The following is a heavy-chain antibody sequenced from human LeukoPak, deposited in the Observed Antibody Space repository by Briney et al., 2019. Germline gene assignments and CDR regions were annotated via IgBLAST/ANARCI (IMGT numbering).Heavy chain of an antibody. CDR3: ARGGPYDSDNLPFDY. CDR2: IYTSGST. Sequence: SETLSLTCTVSGGSISSYYWSWLRQPAGKGLEWIGRIYTSGSTNYNPSLTSRVTMSVDTSKNQFSLKLSSVTAADTAVYYCARGGPYDSDNLPFDYWGQGTLVTVSS. V-gene: IGHV4-4*07. J-gene: IGHJ4*02. D-gene: IGHD3-22*01. CDR1: GGSISSYY.